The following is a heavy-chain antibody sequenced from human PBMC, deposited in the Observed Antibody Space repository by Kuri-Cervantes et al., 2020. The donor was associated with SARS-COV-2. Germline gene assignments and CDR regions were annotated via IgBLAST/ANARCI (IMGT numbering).Heavy chain of an antibody. D-gene: IGHD3-10*01. CDR2: INPNSGGT. V-gene: IGHV1-2*02. CDR3: ARNPFGAGSYDNG. J-gene: IGHJ4*02. CDR1: GYTFTGYY. Sequence: ASVKVSCKASGYTFTGYYMHWVRQAPGQGLEWMGWINPNSGGTNYAQKFQGRVTVTRDMSTSTVYMELGSLRSEDTAVYYCARNPFGAGSYDNGWGQGTLVTVSS.